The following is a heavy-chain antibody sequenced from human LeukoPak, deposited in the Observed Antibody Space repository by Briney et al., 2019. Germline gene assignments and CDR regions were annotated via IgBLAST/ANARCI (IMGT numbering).Heavy chain of an antibody. CDR2: IYYSGST. CDR3: ASESYEDDYYYYYMDV. CDR1: GGSISSSSYY. D-gene: IGHD5-12*01. Sequence: SETLSLTCTVSGGSISSSSYYWGWIRQPPGKGLEWIGSIYYSGSTYYNPSLKSRVTISVDTSKNQFSLKLSSVTAADTAVYYCASESYEDDYYYYYMDVWGKGTTVTVSS. V-gene: IGHV4-39*07. J-gene: IGHJ6*03.